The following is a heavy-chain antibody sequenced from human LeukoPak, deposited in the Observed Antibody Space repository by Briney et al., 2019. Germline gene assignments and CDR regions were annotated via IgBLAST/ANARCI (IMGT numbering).Heavy chain of an antibody. J-gene: IGHJ3*02. V-gene: IGHV4-30-2*01. CDR1: GGSISSGGYY. CDR3: ARFYGGNRYGAFDI. D-gene: IGHD4-23*01. Sequence: SETLSLTCTVSGGSISSGGYYWSWIRQPPGKGLEWIGYIYHSGSTYYNPSLKSRVTISVDRSKNQFSLKLSSVTAADTAVYYCARFYGGNRYGAFDIWGQGTMVTVSS. CDR2: IYHSGST.